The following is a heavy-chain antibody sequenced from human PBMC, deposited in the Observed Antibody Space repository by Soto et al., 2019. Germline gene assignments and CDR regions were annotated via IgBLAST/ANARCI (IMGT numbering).Heavy chain of an antibody. CDR3: ARAWDF. CDR1: GVSVSRDYQ. Sequence: SETLSLTCTVSGVSVSRDYQWIWIRQPPGKGLEWIGHISYSGSPYYHPSLRSRLSISVDTSKNQFSLKVKSVTAADTAVYYCARAWDFWGQGTLVTVS. V-gene: IGHV4-30-4*01. CDR2: ISYSGSP. J-gene: IGHJ1*01. D-gene: IGHD1-26*01.